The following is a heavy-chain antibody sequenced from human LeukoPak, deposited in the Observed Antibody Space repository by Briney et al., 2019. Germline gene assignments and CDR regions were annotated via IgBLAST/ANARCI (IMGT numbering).Heavy chain of an antibody. CDR2: IKQDGSEK. Sequence: GGSLRLSCAASGFTFSTYWMTWVRQAPGKGLEWVANIKQDGSEKAFVDSVKGRFTISRDNAKNSLYLQMNSLRAADTAAYYCVRDFRLLEDYWGQGNLVTVSS. D-gene: IGHD3-3*01. CDR1: GFTFSTYW. J-gene: IGHJ4*02. V-gene: IGHV3-7*01. CDR3: VRDFRLLEDY.